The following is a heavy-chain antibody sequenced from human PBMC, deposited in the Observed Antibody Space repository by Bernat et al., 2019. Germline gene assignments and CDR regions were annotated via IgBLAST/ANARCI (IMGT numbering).Heavy chain of an antibody. Sequence: QVQLQESGPGLVKPSQTLSLTCTVSGGSISSGDYYWSWIRQPPGKGLEWIGYIYYSGSTYYNPSLKSRVTISVDKSKNQFSLKLSSVTAADTAVYYCARAAPQWLQYYYFDYWGQGTLVTVSP. CDR3: ARAAPQWLQYYYFDY. J-gene: IGHJ4*02. D-gene: IGHD6-19*01. CDR1: GGSISSGDYY. CDR2: IYYSGST. V-gene: IGHV4-30-4*01.